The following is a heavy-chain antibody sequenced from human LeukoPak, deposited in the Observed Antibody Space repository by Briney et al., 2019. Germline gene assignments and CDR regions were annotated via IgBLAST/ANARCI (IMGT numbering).Heavy chain of an antibody. D-gene: IGHD1-26*01. CDR1: GFTFDDYG. V-gene: IGHV3-20*01. CDR2: INWNGGST. Sequence: GGSLRLSCAASGFTFDDYGMSWVRQAPGKGLEWVSGINWNGGSTVYADSVKGRFTISRDNAKNSLYLQMNSLRAEDTALYHCARSGSYYYYYYMDVWGRGTTVTISS. CDR3: ARSGSYYYYYYMDV. J-gene: IGHJ6*03.